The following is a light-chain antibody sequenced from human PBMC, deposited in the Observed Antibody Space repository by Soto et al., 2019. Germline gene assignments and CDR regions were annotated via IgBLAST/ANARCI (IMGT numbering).Light chain of an antibody. Sequence: EVVLTQSPGTLSLSPGERATLSCRASQSVSNNYFAWYQQKPGQAPRLLIFGSSDRPTGIPDRFSGSGSGTDFTLTISRLEPEDFAVYYFQQYGSSPPYTFGQGTKLEIK. CDR1: QSVSNNY. J-gene: IGKJ2*01. CDR3: QQYGSSPPYT. V-gene: IGKV3-20*01. CDR2: GSS.